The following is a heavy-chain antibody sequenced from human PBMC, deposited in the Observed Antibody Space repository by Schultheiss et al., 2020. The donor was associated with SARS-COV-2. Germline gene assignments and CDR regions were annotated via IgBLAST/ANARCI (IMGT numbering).Heavy chain of an antibody. D-gene: IGHD3-10*01. CDR3: ARYGSGSYPYYYYYYGMDV. Sequence: SETLSLTCTVSGGSISSYYWSWIRQPAGKGLEWIGRIYTSGSTNYNPSLKSRVTISVDTSKNQFSLKLSSVTAADTAVYYCARYGSGSYPYYYYYYGMDVWGQGTTVTVSS. V-gene: IGHV4-4*07. CDR2: IYTSGST. J-gene: IGHJ6*02. CDR1: GGSISSYY.